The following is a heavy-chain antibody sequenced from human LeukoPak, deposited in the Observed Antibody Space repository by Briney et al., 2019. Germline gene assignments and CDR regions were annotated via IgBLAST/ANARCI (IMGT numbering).Heavy chain of an antibody. D-gene: IGHD2-8*01. J-gene: IGHJ4*02. V-gene: IGHV4-34*01. CDR1: GGSFSGYY. CDR2: INHSGST. Sequence: SETLSLTCAVYGGSFSGYYWSWIRQPPGKGLEWIGEINHSGSTNYNPSLKSRVTISVDTSKNQFSLKLSSVTAADTAVYYCARLTSRYCTNGVCYRAESGAIDYWGQGTLVTVSS. CDR3: ARLTSRYCTNGVCYRAESGAIDY.